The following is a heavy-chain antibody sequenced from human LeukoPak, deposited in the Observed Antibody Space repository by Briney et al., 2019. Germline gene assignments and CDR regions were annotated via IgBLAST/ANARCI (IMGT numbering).Heavy chain of an antibody. J-gene: IGHJ3*02. CDR1: GGSISSSSYY. CDR2: INHSGST. D-gene: IGHD3-3*01. V-gene: IGHV4-39*07. Sequence: SETLSLTCTVSGGSISSSSYYWGWIRQPPGKGLEWIGEINHSGSTNYNPSLKSRVTISVDTSKNQFSLKLSSVTAADTAVYYCARAPPYYDFWSGYFAWTARPPGSDAFDIWGQGTMVTVSS. CDR3: ARAPPYYDFWSGYFAWTARPPGSDAFDI.